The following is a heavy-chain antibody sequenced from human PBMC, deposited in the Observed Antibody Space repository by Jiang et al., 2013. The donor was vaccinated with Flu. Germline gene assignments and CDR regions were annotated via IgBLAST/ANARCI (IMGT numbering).Heavy chain of an antibody. Sequence: GSGLVKPSETLSLTCTVSGGSIDTNYWSWIRQPPGKGLEWIGYKHLIDTSNYNSSLKSRVTISIDTSKNQFSLKLTSVTAADTAVYYCARNSGWFKHDLWGRGTLVTVSS. CDR2: KHLIDTS. CDR3: ARNSGWFKHDL. D-gene: IGHD6-19*01. CDR1: GGSIDTNY. J-gene: IGHJ2*01. V-gene: IGHV4-59*01.